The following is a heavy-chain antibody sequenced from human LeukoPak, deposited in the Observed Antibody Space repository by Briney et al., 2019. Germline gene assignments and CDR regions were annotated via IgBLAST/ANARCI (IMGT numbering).Heavy chain of an antibody. CDR1: GFTFSSFY. D-gene: IGHD6-19*01. CDR3: ASGVEGEQWLVDVYWFDP. CDR2: ISSSSSYI. J-gene: IGHJ5*02. V-gene: IGHV3-21*01. Sequence: GGSLRLSCAASGFTFSSFYMHWVRQAPGKGLEWVSSISSSSSYIYYADSVKGRFTISRDNAKNSLYLQMNSLRAEDTAVYYCASGVEGEQWLVDVYWFDPWGQGTLVTVSS.